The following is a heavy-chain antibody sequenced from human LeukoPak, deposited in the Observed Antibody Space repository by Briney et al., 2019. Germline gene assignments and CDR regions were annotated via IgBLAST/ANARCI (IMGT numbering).Heavy chain of an antibody. CDR1: GYTLTELS. J-gene: IGHJ4*02. CDR2: FDPEDGET. CDR3: ATVPDLYCSGGSCYFDY. V-gene: IGHV1-24*01. Sequence: ASVKVSCKVSGYTLTELSMHWVRQAPGKGLEWMGGFDPEDGETIYAQKFQGRVTMTEDTSTDTAYMELSSLRSEDTAVYYCATVPDLYCSGGSCYFDYWGQGTLVTVSS. D-gene: IGHD2-15*01.